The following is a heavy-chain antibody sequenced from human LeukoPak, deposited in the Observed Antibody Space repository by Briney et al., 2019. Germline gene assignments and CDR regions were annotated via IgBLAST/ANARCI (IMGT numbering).Heavy chain of an antibody. D-gene: IGHD3-3*01. J-gene: IGHJ6*03. CDR2: INPNSGGT. Sequence: ASVKVSCKASGYTFTGYYMHWVRQAPGQGLEWMGWINPNSGGTNYAQKFQGRVTMTRDTSISTAYMELSRLRSDDTAVYYCARDPVFGVVTYYYYYMDVWGKGTTVTVSS. CDR3: ARDPVFGVVTYYYYYMDV. V-gene: IGHV1-2*02. CDR1: GYTFTGYY.